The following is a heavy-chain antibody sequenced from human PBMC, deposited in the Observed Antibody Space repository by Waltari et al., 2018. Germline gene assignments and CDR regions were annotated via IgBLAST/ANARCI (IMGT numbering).Heavy chain of an antibody. CDR3: ARGGGNSGSYYVGWFDP. CDR1: GGSISSYY. D-gene: IGHD1-26*01. J-gene: IGHJ5*02. CDR2: IYTSGSP. Sequence: QVQLQESGPGLVKPSETLSLTCTVSGGSISSYYWSWIRQPAGKGLEWIGRIYTSGSPTYDPSLKSRVTISVDKSKNQFSLKLSSVTAADTAVYYCARGGGNSGSYYVGWFDPWGQGTLVTVSS. V-gene: IGHV4-4*07.